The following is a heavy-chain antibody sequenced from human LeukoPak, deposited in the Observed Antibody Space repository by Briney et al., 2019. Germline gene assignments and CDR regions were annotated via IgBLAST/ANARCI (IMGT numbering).Heavy chain of an antibody. J-gene: IGHJ6*02. CDR3: ARGLKSRRGYGMDV. CDR2: MNPNSGDT. V-gene: IGHV1-8*02. D-gene: IGHD3-10*01. CDR1: GYNFTSYD. Sequence: ASVKVSCKASGYNFTSYDINWVRQATGQGLEWIGWMNPNSGDTGYAQRFQGRVTMTRNTSISTAYMELSSLRSEDAAVYYCARGLKSRRGYGMDVWGQGTTVTVSS.